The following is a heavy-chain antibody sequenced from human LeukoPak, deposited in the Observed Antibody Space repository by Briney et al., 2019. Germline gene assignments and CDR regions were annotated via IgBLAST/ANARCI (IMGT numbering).Heavy chain of an antibody. CDR3: ARAPEWLIFDY. Sequence: PGGSLRLSCGASGFTVSSNYMSWLRQAPGKGLEWVSVIYSGGSTYYADSVKGRFTISRHNSKNTLYLQMNSLRAEDTAVYYCARAPEWLIFDYWGQGTLVTVSS. J-gene: IGHJ4*02. V-gene: IGHV3-53*04. CDR2: IYSGGST. D-gene: IGHD6-19*01. CDR1: GFTVSSNY.